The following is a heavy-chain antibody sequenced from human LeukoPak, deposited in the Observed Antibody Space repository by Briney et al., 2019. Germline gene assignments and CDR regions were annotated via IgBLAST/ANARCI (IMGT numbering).Heavy chain of an antibody. D-gene: IGHD3-10*01. J-gene: IGHJ5*02. CDR2: INHSGST. Sequence: SETLSLTCAVYGGSFRGYYWSWIRQPPGKGLEWIGEINHSGSTNYNPSLKIRVTISVDTSKNQFSLKLRSVTAADTAVYYCARFPYGSGSPWGQGTLVTVSS. CDR1: GGSFRGYY. V-gene: IGHV4-34*01. CDR3: ARFPYGSGSP.